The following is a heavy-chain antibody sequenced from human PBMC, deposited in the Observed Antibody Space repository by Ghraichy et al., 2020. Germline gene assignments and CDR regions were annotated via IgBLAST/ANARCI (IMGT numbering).Heavy chain of an antibody. CDR2: IIPIFGTA. CDR1: GGTFSSYA. V-gene: IGHV1-69*13. D-gene: IGHD3-10*01. Sequence: SVTVSCKASGGTFSSYAISWVRQAPGQGLEWMGGIIPIFGTANYAQKFQGRVTITADESTSTAYMELSSLRSEDTAVYYCARVEGFGEEGNWFDPWGQGTLVNVSS. CDR3: ARVEGFGEEGNWFDP. J-gene: IGHJ5*02.